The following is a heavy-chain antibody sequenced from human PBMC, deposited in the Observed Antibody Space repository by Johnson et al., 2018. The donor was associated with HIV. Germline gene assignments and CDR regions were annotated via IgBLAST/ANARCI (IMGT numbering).Heavy chain of an antibody. J-gene: IGHJ3*02. CDR3: ARRCSSSSCSHGAFDI. V-gene: IGHV3-30*03. D-gene: IGHD2-2*01. CDR2: ISYDGSNK. CDR1: GFTFSSYG. Sequence: QVQLVESGGGVVQPGRSLRLSCAASGFTFSSYGMHWVRQAPGKGLEWVAVISYDGSNKYYADSVKGRFTISRDNSKNTLYLQMNSLRAEDTAIYYCARRCSSSSCSHGAFDIWGQGTMVTVSS.